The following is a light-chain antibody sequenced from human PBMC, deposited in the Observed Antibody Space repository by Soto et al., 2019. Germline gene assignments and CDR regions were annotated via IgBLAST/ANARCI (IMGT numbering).Light chain of an antibody. V-gene: IGLV1-40*01. CDR3: QSYDSSLSAAV. Sequence: QSVLTQPPSVSGAPGQKVIISCTGSSSNIGAGYDVHWYQQLPGTAPKLLIYSNNNRPSGVPDRLSGSKSGTSASLAITGLQVEDEDDYYCQSYDSSLSAAVFGGGTKLTVL. CDR1: SSNIGAGYD. CDR2: SNN. J-gene: IGLJ2*01.